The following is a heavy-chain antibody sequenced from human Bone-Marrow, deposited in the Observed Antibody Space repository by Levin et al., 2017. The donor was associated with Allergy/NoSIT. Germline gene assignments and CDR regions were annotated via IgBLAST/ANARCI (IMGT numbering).Heavy chain of an antibody. V-gene: IGHV3-13*01. CDR2: IDTAGDT. J-gene: IGHJ2*01. Sequence: GESLKISCTASGFIFSDHDMHWVRQVPGKGLEWVSAIDTAGDTYYSDSVKGRFTISRDNAKNSFNFQSNSLRAGDTAVYFCARVGSGWYLDIWGRGTLVTVSS. CDR1: GFIFSDHD. CDR3: ARVGSGWYLDI. D-gene: IGHD6-19*01.